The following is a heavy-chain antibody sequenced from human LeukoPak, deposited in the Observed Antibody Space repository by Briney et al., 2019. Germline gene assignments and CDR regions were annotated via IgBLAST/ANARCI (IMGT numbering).Heavy chain of an antibody. CDR1: GFTFSSYA. CDR3: AKHRLRFALATSDY. V-gene: IGHV3-23*01. Sequence: VGSLRLSCAASGFTFSSYAMSWVRQAPGKGLEWVSAISGSGGSTYYADSVKGRFTISRDNSKNTLYLQMNSLRAEDTAVYYCAKHRLRFALATSDYWGQGTLVTVSS. D-gene: IGHD3-3*01. CDR2: ISGSGGST. J-gene: IGHJ4*02.